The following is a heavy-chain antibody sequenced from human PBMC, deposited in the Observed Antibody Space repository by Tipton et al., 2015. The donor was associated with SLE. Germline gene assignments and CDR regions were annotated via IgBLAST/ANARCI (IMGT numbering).Heavy chain of an antibody. D-gene: IGHD6-13*01. V-gene: IGHV4-61*02. Sequence: TLSLTCTVSGGSISSGSYYWSWIRQPAGKGLEWIGRIYTSGRTNYNPSLKSRVAISVDTSKNQFSLKLSSVTAADTAVYYCARERLYSSSWFSDWGQGTLVTVSS. CDR3: ARERLYSSSWFSD. CDR2: IYTSGRT. J-gene: IGHJ4*02. CDR1: GGSISSGSYY.